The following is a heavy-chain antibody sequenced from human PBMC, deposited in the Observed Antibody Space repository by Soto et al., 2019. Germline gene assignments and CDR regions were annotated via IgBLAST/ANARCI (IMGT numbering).Heavy chain of an antibody. V-gene: IGHV3-48*02. CDR1: GFTFSSYS. Sequence: EVQLVESGGGLVQPGGSLRLSCAASGFTFSSYSMNWVRQAPGKGLEWVSYISSSSSTIYYADSVKGRFTISRDNAKNSLYLQMNSLRDEDTTVYYCARDQSPQGPGYYYYYGMDVWGQGTTVTVSS. CDR2: ISSSSSTI. CDR3: ARDQSPQGPGYYYYYGMDV. J-gene: IGHJ6*02.